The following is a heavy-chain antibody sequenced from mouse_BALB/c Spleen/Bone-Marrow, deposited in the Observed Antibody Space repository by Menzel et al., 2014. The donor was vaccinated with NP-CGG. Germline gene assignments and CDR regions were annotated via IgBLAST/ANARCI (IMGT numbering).Heavy chain of an antibody. D-gene: IGHD2-10*01. Sequence: VQGVESGAELARPGASVKLSCKASGYTFTSYWMQWVKQRPGQGLEWIGAIYPGDGDTRNTQKFKGKATLTADKSSSTAYMELARLTSEDSAIYYCARSYYGNYYAMDYWGQGTSVTVSS. CDR2: IYPGDGDT. V-gene: IGHV1-87*01. CDR3: ARSYYGNYYAMDY. J-gene: IGHJ4*01. CDR1: GYTFTSYW.